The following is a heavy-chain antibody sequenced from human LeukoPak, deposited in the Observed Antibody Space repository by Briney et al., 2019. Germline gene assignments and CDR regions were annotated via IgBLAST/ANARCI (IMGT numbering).Heavy chain of an antibody. CDR2: INPNSGGT. D-gene: IGHD2-15*01. V-gene: IGHV1-2*02. CDR1: GYTFTGYY. Sequence: ASVKVSCKASGYTFTGYYMHWVRQAPGQGLEWMGWINPNSGGTNYAQKFQGRVTMTRDTSISTAYMELSSLRSDDTAVYYCARPLKGYCSGGSCSFSDYWGQGTLVTVSS. CDR3: ARPLKGYCSGGSCSFSDY. J-gene: IGHJ4*02.